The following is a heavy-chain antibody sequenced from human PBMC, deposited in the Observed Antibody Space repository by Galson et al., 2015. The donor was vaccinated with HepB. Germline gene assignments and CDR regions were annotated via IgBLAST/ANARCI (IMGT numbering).Heavy chain of an antibody. J-gene: IGHJ6*03. CDR3: ARLYYYGSGSYYHYYYYYMDV. V-gene: IGHV1-8*01. Sequence: QSGAEVKKPGASVKVSCKASGYTFTSYDINWVRQATGQGLEWMGWMNPNSGNTGYAQKFQGRVTMTRNTSISTAYMELSSLRSEDTAVYYCARLYYYGSGSYYHYYYYYMDVWGKGTTVTVSS. D-gene: IGHD3-10*01. CDR1: GYTFTSYD. CDR2: MNPNSGNT.